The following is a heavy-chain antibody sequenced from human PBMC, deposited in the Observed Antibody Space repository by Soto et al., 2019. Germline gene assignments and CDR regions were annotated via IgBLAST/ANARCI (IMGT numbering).Heavy chain of an antibody. Sequence: ASVKVSCKASGYTFTSYGISWVRQAPGQRLEWVGWISAHNGDSRYAQNLQGRITMTTDTFTNTSYMELTSLTSDDTAVYYCARDWSRYYDSSGLMWFDPWGQGTLVTVSS. V-gene: IGHV1-18*01. CDR1: GYTFTSYG. D-gene: IGHD3-22*01. J-gene: IGHJ5*02. CDR3: ARDWSRYYDSSGLMWFDP. CDR2: ISAHNGDS.